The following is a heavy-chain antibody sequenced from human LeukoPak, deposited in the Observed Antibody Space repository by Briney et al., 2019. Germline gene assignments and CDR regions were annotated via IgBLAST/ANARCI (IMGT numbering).Heavy chain of an antibody. CDR2: IKEDGSDK. D-gene: IGHD6-19*01. CDR1: GFSFSSYW. CDR3: ARDAKEWQWLLDH. Sequence: GGSLRLSCAAAGFSFSSYWMSWVRQAPGKGLEWVANIKEDGSDKYYVHSVKGRFTISRDNAKKSLYLQMNSLRAEDTAVYHCARDAKEWQWLLDHWGQGTQVTVSS. V-gene: IGHV3-7*01. J-gene: IGHJ4*02.